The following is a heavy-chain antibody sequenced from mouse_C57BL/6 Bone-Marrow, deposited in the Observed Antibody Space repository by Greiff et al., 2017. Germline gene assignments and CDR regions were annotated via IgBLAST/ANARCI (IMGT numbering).Heavy chain of an antibody. J-gene: IGHJ1*03. V-gene: IGHV3-6*01. D-gene: IGHD1-1*01. Sequence: VQLQQSGPGLVKPSQSLSLTCSVTGYSITSGYYWNWIRQFPGNKLEWMGYISYDGSNNYNPSPKNRISITRDTSKNQFFLKLNSVTTEDTATYYCAFITTVVAMRYFDVWGTGTTVTVSS. CDR2: ISYDGSN. CDR3: AFITTVVAMRYFDV. CDR1: GYSITSGYY.